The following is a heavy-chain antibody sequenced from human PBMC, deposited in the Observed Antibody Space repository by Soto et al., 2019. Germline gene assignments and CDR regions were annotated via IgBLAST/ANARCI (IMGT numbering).Heavy chain of an antibody. CDR2: VYYSGTT. CDR3: ARIQGGAFDI. J-gene: IGHJ3*02. V-gene: IGHV4-39*01. CDR1: GDSFSSDNYY. Sequence: PSETLSLTCSVSGDSFSSDNYYWGWIRQPPGKGLEWFGHVYYSGTTYYNPSLKSRVTISVDTSKNQFSLKLSSVTAADTAVYYCARIQGGAFDIWGQGSMVTVSS. D-gene: IGHD2-15*01.